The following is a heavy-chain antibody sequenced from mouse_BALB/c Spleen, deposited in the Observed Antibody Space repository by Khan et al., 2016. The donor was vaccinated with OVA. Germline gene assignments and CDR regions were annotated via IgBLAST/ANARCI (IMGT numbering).Heavy chain of an antibody. D-gene: IGHD1-1*01. CDR2: ISTYYDDA. V-gene: IGHV1S137*01. Sequence: QVQLKQSGAELVRPGVSVKISCKGSGYTFTDYAMHWVKQSHAKSLEWIGVISTYYDDASYNQKFKGKATMTVAKSSSTAYLELARLTSEDSAIYYCARNYYGTRNAMDYWGQGTSVTVSS. CDR3: ARNYYGTRNAMDY. CDR1: GYTFTDYA. J-gene: IGHJ4*01.